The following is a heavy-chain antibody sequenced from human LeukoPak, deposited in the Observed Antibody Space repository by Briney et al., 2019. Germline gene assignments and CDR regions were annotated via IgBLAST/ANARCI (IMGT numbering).Heavy chain of an antibody. J-gene: IGHJ5*02. D-gene: IGHD3-22*01. CDR2: IYHSGST. V-gene: IGHV4-4*02. CDR3: ARTLRITMIVVVPDLNWFDP. CDR1: GGSISSSNW. Sequence: PSETLSLTCAVSGGSISSSNWWSWVRQPPGKGLEWIGEIYHSGSTNYNPSLKSRVTISVDKSKNQFSLKLSSVTAADTAVYYCARTLRITMIVVVPDLNWFDPWGQGTLVTVSS.